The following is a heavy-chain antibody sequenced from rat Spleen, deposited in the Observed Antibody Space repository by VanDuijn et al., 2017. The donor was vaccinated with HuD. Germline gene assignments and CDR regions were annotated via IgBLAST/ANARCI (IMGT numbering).Heavy chain of an antibody. Sequence: EVQLVESGGGLVQPGRSLKLSCVASGFTFSDYGMNWIRQAPGKGLEWVAYISSSSDTIYSADTVKGRFTISRDNVKNTLYLQLSSLRSEDTALFYCARKTNWYFGFWGPGTMVTVSS. V-gene: IGHV5-34*01. CDR2: ISSSSDT. J-gene: IGHJ1*01. CDR3: ARKTNWYFGF. CDR1: GFTFSDYG.